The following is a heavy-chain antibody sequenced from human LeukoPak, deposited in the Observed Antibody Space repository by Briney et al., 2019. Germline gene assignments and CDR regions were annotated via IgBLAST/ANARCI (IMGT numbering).Heavy chain of an antibody. J-gene: IGHJ4*02. CDR1: GYTFTGYY. CDR2: INPNSGGT. Sequence: GASVKVSCEASGYTFTGYYMHWVRHAPGQGLEWMGWINPNSGGTNYAQKLQGRVTMTRDTSISTAYMELSRLRSDDTAVYYCARVDSGSYSGSLDYWGQGTLVTVSS. D-gene: IGHD1-26*01. CDR3: ARVDSGSYSGSLDY. V-gene: IGHV1-2*02.